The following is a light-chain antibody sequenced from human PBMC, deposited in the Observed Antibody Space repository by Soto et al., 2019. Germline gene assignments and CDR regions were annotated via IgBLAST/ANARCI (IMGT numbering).Light chain of an antibody. Sequence: DIQMTQSPSSLSAVVGDRVTITCRASRGIGDRLAWFQQKPGKAPQFLIQAASNLQSGVPSRFRGSGSGTEFILSINSLQHEDIATYYCLQVSSFPRTFGQGTKVDIK. CDR2: AAS. J-gene: IGKJ1*01. CDR1: RGIGDR. V-gene: IGKV1-12*01. CDR3: LQVSSFPRT.